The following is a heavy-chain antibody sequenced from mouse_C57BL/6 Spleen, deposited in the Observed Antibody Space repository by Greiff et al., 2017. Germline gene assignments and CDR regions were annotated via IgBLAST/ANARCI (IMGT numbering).Heavy chain of an antibody. D-gene: IGHD3-2*02. CDR3: ARSSYAQGYAMDY. V-gene: IGHV1-7*01. Sequence: VQLQQSGAELAKPGASVKLSCKASGYTFTSYWMHWVKQRPGQGLEWIGYINPSSGYTKYNQKFKDKATLTADKSSSTAYMQLSSLTYEDSAVYYCARSSYAQGYAMDYWGQGTSVTVSS. CDR1: GYTFTSYW. CDR2: INPSSGYT. J-gene: IGHJ4*01.